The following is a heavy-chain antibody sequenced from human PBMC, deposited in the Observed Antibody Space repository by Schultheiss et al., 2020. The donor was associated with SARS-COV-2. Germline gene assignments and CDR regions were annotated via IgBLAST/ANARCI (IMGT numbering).Heavy chain of an antibody. J-gene: IGHJ3*02. D-gene: IGHD3-22*01. CDR3: ARGISMIEAFDI. Sequence: SETLSLTCTVSGGSISSYSWSWIRQPPGKGLEWIGRIYTSGSTYYNPSLKSRVTISVDRSKNQFSLKLSSVTAADTAVYYCARGISMIEAFDIWGQGTMVTVSS. CDR1: GGSISSYS. V-gene: IGHV4-4*07. CDR2: IYTSGST.